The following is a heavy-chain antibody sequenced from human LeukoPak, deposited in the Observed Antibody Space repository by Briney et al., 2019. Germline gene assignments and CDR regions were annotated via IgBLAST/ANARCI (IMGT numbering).Heavy chain of an antibody. D-gene: IGHD3-22*01. Sequence: GGSLRLSCAASGLTFSTYAIHWVGQTPGKGLQWVAVISYDGTNKYYADSVKGRFTISRDNSKNTLYLQMNSLSAEDTAVYYCAKDPGYYDSSGYIFDYWGQGTLVTVSS. J-gene: IGHJ4*02. CDR2: ISYDGTNK. CDR3: AKDPGYYDSSGYIFDY. CDR1: GLTFSTYA. V-gene: IGHV3-30*18.